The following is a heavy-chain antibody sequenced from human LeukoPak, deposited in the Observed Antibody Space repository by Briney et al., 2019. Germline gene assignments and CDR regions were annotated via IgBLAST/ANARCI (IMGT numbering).Heavy chain of an antibody. CDR3: ARSPPTYCSGGSCYYYGMDV. V-gene: IGHV4-34*01. Sequence: SETLSLTCAVYGGSLSTYDWSWIRQPPGKGLEYIGKISHSRSTHYNPSLKSRVTISVDTSKNQFSLKLSSVTAADTAVYYCARSPPTYCSGGSCYYYGMDVWGQGTTVTVSS. CDR1: GGSLSTYD. CDR2: ISHSRST. J-gene: IGHJ6*02. D-gene: IGHD2-15*01.